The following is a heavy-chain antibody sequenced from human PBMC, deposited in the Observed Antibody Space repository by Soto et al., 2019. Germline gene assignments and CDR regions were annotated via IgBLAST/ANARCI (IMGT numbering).Heavy chain of an antibody. CDR1: GGSISSYY. CDR2: IYTSGST. CDR3: ATAPLLRDFWSGYYPPYFDY. V-gene: IGHV4-4*07. J-gene: IGHJ4*02. D-gene: IGHD3-3*01. Sequence: PSETLSLTCTVSGGSISSYYWSWIRQPAGKGLEWIGRIYTSGSTNYNPSLKSRVTMSVDTSKNQFSLKLSSVTAADTAVYYCATAPLLRDFWSGYYPPYFDYWGQGTLVTVSS.